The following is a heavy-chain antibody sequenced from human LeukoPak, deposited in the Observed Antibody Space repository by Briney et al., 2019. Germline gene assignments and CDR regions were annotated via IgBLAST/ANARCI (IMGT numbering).Heavy chain of an antibody. J-gene: IGHJ5*02. CDR1: GFTFSSYA. Sequence: GGSLRLSCAASGFTFSSYAMSWVRQAPGKGMEWVSAISGSGGSTYYADSVKGRFTISRDNSKNTLYLQMNSLRAEDTAVYYCAKDFGYCSGGSCPNWFDPWGQGTLVTVSS. CDR3: AKDFGYCSGGSCPNWFDP. V-gene: IGHV3-23*01. CDR2: ISGSGGST. D-gene: IGHD2-15*01.